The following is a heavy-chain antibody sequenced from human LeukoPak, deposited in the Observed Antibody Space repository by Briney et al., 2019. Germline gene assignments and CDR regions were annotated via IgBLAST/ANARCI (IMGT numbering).Heavy chain of an antibody. V-gene: IGHV3-23*01. CDR3: AKGERYCSGGSCSLDY. J-gene: IGHJ4*02. Sequence: GGSLRLSCAASGFTFSSYAMSWVRQAPGKGLEWVSAISGSGGSTYYADSVKGRFTISRDNSKNTLYLQMNSLRAEDTAVYYCAKGERYCSGGSCSLDYWGQGTLVTVSS. CDR1: GFTFSSYA. CDR2: ISGSGGST. D-gene: IGHD2-15*01.